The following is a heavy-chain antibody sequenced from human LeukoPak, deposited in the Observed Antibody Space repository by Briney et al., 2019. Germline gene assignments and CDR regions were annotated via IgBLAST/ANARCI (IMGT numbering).Heavy chain of an antibody. CDR1: NYSISSGYY. J-gene: IGHJ3*02. V-gene: IGHV4-38-2*02. CDR3: AGTYSLYDPFDI. Sequence: SETLSLTCTVSNYSISSGYYWAWIRQPPGKGLEWIGNIYHSGNTYYNPSLKSRVSLSVDTSENQFSLKLSSVTAADTAVYYCAGTYSLYDPFDIWGQGTTVTISS. D-gene: IGHD6-13*01. CDR2: IYHSGNT.